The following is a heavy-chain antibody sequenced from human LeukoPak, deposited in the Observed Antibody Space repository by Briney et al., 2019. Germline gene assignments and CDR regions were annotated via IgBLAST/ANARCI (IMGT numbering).Heavy chain of an antibody. CDR3: ARHGWYYYGSGSYYYYMDV. CDR2: IYPGDSDT. J-gene: IGHJ6*03. CDR1: GYSFTSYW. D-gene: IGHD3-10*01. V-gene: IGHV5-51*01. Sequence: GKSLKISCKGSGYSFTSYWIGWVRQMPGKGLEWMGIIYPGDSDTRYSPSFQGQVTISADKSISTAYLQWSSLKASDTAMYYCARHGWYYYGSGSYYYYMDVWGKGTTVTISS.